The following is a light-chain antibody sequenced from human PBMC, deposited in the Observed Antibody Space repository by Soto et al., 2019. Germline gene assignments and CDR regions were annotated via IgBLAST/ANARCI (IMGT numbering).Light chain of an antibody. J-gene: IGKJ1*01. CDR2: GAS. Sequence: EIVMTQSPATLSVSPGERATLSCRASQSVSSNLAWYQQKPGQAPRLLIYGASTRSTDIPARFSGSGSGTEFTLTISSLQCEDFAIYFCQQYNNWPPDRTFGQGTKVEIK. CDR3: QQYNNWPPDRT. V-gene: IGKV3-15*01. CDR1: QSVSSN.